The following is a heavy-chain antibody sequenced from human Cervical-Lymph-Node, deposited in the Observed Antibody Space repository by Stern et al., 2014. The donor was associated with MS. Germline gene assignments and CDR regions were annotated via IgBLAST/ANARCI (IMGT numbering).Heavy chain of an antibody. J-gene: IGHJ4*02. Sequence: VQLVESGAEVKKPGASVKVSCEASGYTFTSYGITWARPAPGQGLEWMGWIEVSSGFTQDAQRLQGRVTMTTDTSTSTAYVELRSLGYDDTAVYYCARDVNWNRDFWGQGTLITVS. CDR1: GYTFTSYG. D-gene: IGHD1-1*01. V-gene: IGHV1-18*01. CDR3: ARDVNWNRDF. CDR2: IEVSSGFT.